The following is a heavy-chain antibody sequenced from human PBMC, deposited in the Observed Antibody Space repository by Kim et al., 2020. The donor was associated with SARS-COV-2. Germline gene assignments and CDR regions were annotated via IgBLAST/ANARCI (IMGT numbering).Heavy chain of an antibody. CDR1: GGSMSTFY. J-gene: IGHJ6*02. V-gene: IGHV4-59*08. Sequence: SETLSLTCTVSGGSMSTFYWSWIRQPPGKGLEWISYIYYSGTTNYNPSLKSRVSISVDTSMNQISLNLISVTAADTAVYYCARINIGWHGPHAMDVWGQGTTVTVSS. CDR2: IYYSGTT. CDR3: ARINIGWHGPHAMDV. D-gene: IGHD6-19*01.